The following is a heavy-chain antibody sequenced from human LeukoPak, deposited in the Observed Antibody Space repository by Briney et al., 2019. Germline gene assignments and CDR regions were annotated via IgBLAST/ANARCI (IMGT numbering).Heavy chain of an antibody. CDR3: ARDPTDYGDYFDY. CDR2: IKQDGSEK. CDR1: GFTFSSYW. Sequence: PGGSLRLSCAASGFTFSSYWMNWVRQAPGKGLEWVANIKQDGSEKYYVDSVKGRFTISRDNAKNSLYLQMNSLRAEDTAVYYCARDPTDYGDYFDYWGQGTLVTVSS. D-gene: IGHD4-17*01. J-gene: IGHJ4*02. V-gene: IGHV3-7*01.